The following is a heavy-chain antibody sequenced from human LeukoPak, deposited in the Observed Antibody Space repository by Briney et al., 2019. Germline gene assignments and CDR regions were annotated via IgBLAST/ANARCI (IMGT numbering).Heavy chain of an antibody. V-gene: IGHV1-69*05. CDR2: IIPIFGTA. CDR1: GGTFSSYA. CDR3: ARGGSYYNYYYYMDV. J-gene: IGHJ6*03. D-gene: IGHD1-26*01. Sequence: GASVKVSCKASGGTFSSYAISWVRQVPGQGLEWMGGIIPIFGTANYAQKFQGRVTITTDESTSTAYMELSSLRSEDTAVYYCARGGSYYNYYYYMDVWGKGTTVTVSS.